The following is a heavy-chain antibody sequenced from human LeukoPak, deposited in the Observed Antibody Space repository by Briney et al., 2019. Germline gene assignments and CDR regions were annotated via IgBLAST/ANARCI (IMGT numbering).Heavy chain of an antibody. CDR2: ISGSGGST. V-gene: IGHV3-23*01. CDR1: GFTFSNAW. CDR3: AKDTPQYYDILTGYYKDFDY. Sequence: PGGSLRLSCAASGFTFSNAWMSWVRQAPGKGLEWVSAISGSGGSTYYADSVKGRFTISRDNSKNTLYPQMNSLRAEDTAVYYCAKDTPQYYDILTGYYKDFDYWGQGTLVTVSS. D-gene: IGHD3-9*01. J-gene: IGHJ4*02.